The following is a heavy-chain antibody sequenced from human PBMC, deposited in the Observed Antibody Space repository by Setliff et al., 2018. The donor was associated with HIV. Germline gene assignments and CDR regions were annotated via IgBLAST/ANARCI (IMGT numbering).Heavy chain of an antibody. J-gene: IGHJ4*02. V-gene: IGHV4-34*01. D-gene: IGHD1-26*01. CDR1: GGSFSGYY. Sequence: KPSETLSLTCAVYGGSFSGYYWTWIRQPPGKDLEWIGEINHSGNTTYNPSLKTRVTISVDTSKNQFSLNLRSVTAADTAVYYCARGPSGSFYRRLDYWGQGTLVTVSS. CDR2: INHSGNT. CDR3: ARGPSGSFYRRLDY.